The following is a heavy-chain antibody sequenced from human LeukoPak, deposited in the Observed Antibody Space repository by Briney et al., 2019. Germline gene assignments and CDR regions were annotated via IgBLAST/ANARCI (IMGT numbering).Heavy chain of an antibody. CDR3: ARGLYDFWSGLTSDYYYGMDV. Sequence: TSVKVSCKASGYTFTSYDINWVRQATGQGPEWMGWMNPNSGNTGYAQKFQGRVTMTRNTSISTAYMELSSLRSEDTAVYYCARGLYDFWSGLTSDYYYGMDVWGQGTTVTVSS. J-gene: IGHJ6*02. V-gene: IGHV1-8*01. CDR1: GYTFTSYD. D-gene: IGHD3-3*01. CDR2: MNPNSGNT.